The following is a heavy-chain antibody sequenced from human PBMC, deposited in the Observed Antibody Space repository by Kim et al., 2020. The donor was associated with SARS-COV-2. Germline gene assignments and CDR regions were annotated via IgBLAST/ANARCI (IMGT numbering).Heavy chain of an antibody. V-gene: IGHV3-11*04. CDR2: IRSSGYN. D-gene: IGHD3-10*01. CDR1: GFTFSDYY. CDR3: ARNSEWFGELYDY. Sequence: GGSLRLSCAASGFTFSDYYMRWVRQAPGEGLEWVSYIRSSGYNNYEASAKEGLSISSDNAKNTLYLQMKSLRAEDTAVYYCARNSEWFGELYDYWGQGTLVTVSS. J-gene: IGHJ4*02.